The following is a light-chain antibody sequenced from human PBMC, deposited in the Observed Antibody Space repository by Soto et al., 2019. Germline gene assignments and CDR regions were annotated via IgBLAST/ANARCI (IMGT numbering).Light chain of an antibody. J-gene: IGKJ2*01. Sequence: DIPMTQSPSSLSASVGDRVTITCRASQSISSYLNWYQQKPGKAPKLLIYAASILQSGVPSRFSGSGSGKDLTLTISSLQPEDFATYYCQQSYSTLRTFGQGTKLEIK. V-gene: IGKV1-39*01. CDR1: QSISSY. CDR3: QQSYSTLRT. CDR2: AAS.